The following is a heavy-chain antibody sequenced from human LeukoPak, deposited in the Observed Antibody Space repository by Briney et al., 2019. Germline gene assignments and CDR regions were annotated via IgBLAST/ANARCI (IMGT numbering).Heavy chain of an antibody. J-gene: IGHJ5*02. CDR1: GFTFSSYA. CDR3: AKEGSSWYPGPDWFDP. V-gene: IGHV3-23*01. D-gene: IGHD6-13*01. CDR2: ISGSGGST. Sequence: GGSLRLSCAASGFTFSSYAMSWVRQAPGKGLEWVPAISGSGGSTYYADSVKGRFTISRDNSKNTLYLQMNSLRAEDTAVYYCAKEGSSWYPGPDWFDPWGQGTLVTVSS.